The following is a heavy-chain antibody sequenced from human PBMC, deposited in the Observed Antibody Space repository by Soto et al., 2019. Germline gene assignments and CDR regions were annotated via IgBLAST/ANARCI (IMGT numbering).Heavy chain of an antibody. Sequence: SETLSLTCAVLGGSFSGFYWTWIRQPPGTGLEWNGEINHSGSTNYNPSLKSRVTISVDTSKNQFSLKLTSVTAADTAVYYCARDKITGLFDYWGQGTLVTVSS. J-gene: IGHJ4*02. D-gene: IGHD2-8*02. CDR2: INHSGST. CDR1: GGSFSGFY. V-gene: IGHV4-34*01. CDR3: ARDKITGLFDY.